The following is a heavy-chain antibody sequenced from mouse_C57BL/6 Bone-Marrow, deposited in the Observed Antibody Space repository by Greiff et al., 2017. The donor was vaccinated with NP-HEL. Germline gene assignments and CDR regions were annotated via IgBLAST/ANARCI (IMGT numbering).Heavy chain of an antibody. Sequence: EVKLMESGGGLVQPGESLKLSCESNEYEFPSHDMSWVRKTPEQRLELVAAINSDGGSTYYPDTMQRRVIISRDTTDKTLYLQMSSLRSEDTALYYCARQRSGYWYFDVWGTGTTVTVSS. D-gene: IGHD1-1*01. J-gene: IGHJ1*03. CDR1: EYEFPSHD. CDR2: INSDGGST. CDR3: ARQRSGYWYFDV. V-gene: IGHV5-2*01.